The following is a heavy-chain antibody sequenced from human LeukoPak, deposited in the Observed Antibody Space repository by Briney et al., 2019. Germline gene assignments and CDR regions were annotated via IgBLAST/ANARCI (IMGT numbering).Heavy chain of an antibody. J-gene: IGHJ5*02. D-gene: IGHD3-9*01. CDR1: GVSFSGYY. CDR3: ARLPSYYDILTGYYYDP. Sequence: SETLSLTCAVYGVSFSGYYWSWIRQPPGKGLEWIGEINHSGSTNYNPSLKSRVTISVDTSKNQFSLKLSSVTAADTAVYYCARLPSYYDILTGYYYDPWGQGTLVTVSS. V-gene: IGHV4-34*01. CDR2: INHSGST.